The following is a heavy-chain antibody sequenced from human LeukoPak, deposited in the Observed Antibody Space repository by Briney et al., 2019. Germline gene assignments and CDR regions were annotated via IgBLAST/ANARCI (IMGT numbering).Heavy chain of an antibody. J-gene: IGHJ4*02. D-gene: IGHD3-22*01. CDR2: ISSSSSYI. V-gene: IGHV3-21*01. CDR1: GFTFSSYS. CDR3: XXXXXDXSGYYTFDY. Sequence: CXASGFTFSSYSMNWVRQAPGKGLEWVSSISSSSSYIYYADSVKGRFTISRDNAKNSLYLEMNSLRDEDTAVYYXXXXXXDXSGYYTFDYWGQGTLVTVSS.